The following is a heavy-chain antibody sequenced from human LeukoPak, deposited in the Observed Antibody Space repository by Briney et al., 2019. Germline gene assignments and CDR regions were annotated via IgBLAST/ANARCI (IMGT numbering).Heavy chain of an antibody. Sequence: GGSLRLSCAASGFTFSSYAMHWVRQAPGKGLEWVAVISYDGSNKYYADSVKGRFTISRDNSKNTLYLQMNSLRAEDTAVYYYVVNGRPFKRYYYDSSGYYAYWGQGTLVTVSS. CDR3: VVNGRPFKRYYYDSSGYYAY. V-gene: IGHV3-30-3*01. J-gene: IGHJ4*02. CDR2: ISYDGSNK. D-gene: IGHD3-22*01. CDR1: GFTFSSYA.